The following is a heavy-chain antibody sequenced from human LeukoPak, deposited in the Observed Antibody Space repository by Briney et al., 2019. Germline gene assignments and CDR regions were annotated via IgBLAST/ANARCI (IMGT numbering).Heavy chain of an antibody. D-gene: IGHD3-16*01. CDR3: ARDLPGGDGYYFDY. V-gene: IGHV3-48*03. Sequence: GGSLRLSCAASGFTFSSYEMNWVRQAPGKGLEWVSYISSSGSTIYYADSVKGRFTISRDNAKNSLYLQMNSLRVEDTAVYYCARDLPGGDGYYFDYWGQGTLVTVSS. J-gene: IGHJ4*02. CDR1: GFTFSSYE. CDR2: ISSSGSTI.